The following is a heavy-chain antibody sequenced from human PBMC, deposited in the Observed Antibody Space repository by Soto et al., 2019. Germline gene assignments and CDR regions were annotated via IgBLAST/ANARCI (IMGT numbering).Heavy chain of an antibody. V-gene: IGHV3-30*19. CDR1: GFTFRSYV. CDR2: TSYDGSNK. J-gene: IGHJ4*02. D-gene: IGHD3-16*01. CDR3: ARWGTTGGLDV. Sequence: QVQRVESGGGVVQPGASLRLSCVGSGFTFRSYVIHWVRQAPGKGLEWAALTSYDGSNKYYDDSVKGRFTISRDNSRNTVDLHMDSLRLEDTALYYCARWGTTGGLDVWGQGTLVSVSS.